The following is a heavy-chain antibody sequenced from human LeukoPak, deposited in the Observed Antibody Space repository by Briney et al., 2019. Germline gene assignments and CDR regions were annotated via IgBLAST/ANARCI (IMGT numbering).Heavy chain of an antibody. Sequence: SETLSLTCTVSGGSISSISYYWGWIRQSPGTGPEWIGSIYYSLSTYYNPSLKSRVTISMDTSRNQFSLKLNSVTAADTAMYYCVRDEHLYCSGGSCYRQGFRFDPWGQGTLVTVSS. CDR2: IYYSLST. J-gene: IGHJ5*02. D-gene: IGHD2-15*01. CDR1: GGSISSISYY. V-gene: IGHV4-39*07. CDR3: VRDEHLYCSGGSCYRQGFRFDP.